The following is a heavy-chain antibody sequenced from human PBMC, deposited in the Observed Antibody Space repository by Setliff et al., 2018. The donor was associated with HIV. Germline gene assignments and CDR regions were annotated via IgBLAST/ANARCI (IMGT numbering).Heavy chain of an antibody. V-gene: IGHV3-21*05. J-gene: IGHJ6*03. D-gene: IGHD2-15*01. CDR3: AKDTLYTVDYYYMDV. CDR2: ISNSGGVI. Sequence: GGSLRLSCAASGFTFSSHSMNWVRQAPGKGLEWVSYISNSGGVIKYADSVKGRFTISRDNAKNSLYLQMNSLRAEDTAVYFCAKDTLYTVDYYYMDVWGKGTTVTVSS. CDR1: GFTFSSHS.